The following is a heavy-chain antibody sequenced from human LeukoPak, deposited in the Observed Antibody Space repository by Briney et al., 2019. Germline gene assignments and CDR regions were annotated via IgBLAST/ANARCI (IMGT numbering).Heavy chain of an antibody. CDR3: AKDPREVGSSSPRRGWFDP. Sequence: GGSLRLSCAASGFTFSSYAMSWVRQAPGKGLEWVSGISGSGGSIYYADSVKGRFTISRDNSKSTLYLQMNSLRAEDTAVYYCAKDPREVGSSSPRRGWFDPWGQGTLVTVSS. V-gene: IGHV3-23*01. D-gene: IGHD6-13*01. CDR2: ISGSGGSI. CDR1: GFTFSSYA. J-gene: IGHJ5*02.